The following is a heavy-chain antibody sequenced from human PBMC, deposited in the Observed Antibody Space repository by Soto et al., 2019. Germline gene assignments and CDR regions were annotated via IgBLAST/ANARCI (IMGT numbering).Heavy chain of an antibody. CDR3: ARWRGYSSGWYPDS. J-gene: IGHJ4*02. Sequence: GGSLRLSCAASGFTFSSYWMHWVRQVPGKGLVWVSDINFDGTTTSYADFVEGRFTISRDNANNTLYLQMSSLRAEDTAMYYCARWRGYSSGWYPDSWGQGTLVTVSS. CDR1: GFTFSSYW. V-gene: IGHV3-74*01. D-gene: IGHD6-19*01. CDR2: INFDGTTT.